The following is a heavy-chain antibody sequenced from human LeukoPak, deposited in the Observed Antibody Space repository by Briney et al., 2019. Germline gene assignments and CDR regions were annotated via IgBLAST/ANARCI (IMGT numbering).Heavy chain of an antibody. J-gene: IGHJ6*01. D-gene: IGHD5-18*01. V-gene: IGHV4-59*01. CDR1: GGSISSYY. CDR3: ARGKGSDTAMVTADYYGMDV. CDR2: IYYSGST. Sequence: PSETLSLTCTVSGGSISSYYWSWIRQPPGKGLEWIGYIYYSGSTNYNPSLKSRVTISVDTSKNQFSLKLSSATAADTAVYYCARGKGSDTAMVTADYYGMDVWGQGTTVTVSS.